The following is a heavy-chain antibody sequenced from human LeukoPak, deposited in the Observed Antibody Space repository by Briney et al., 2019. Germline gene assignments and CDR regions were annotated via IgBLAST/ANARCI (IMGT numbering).Heavy chain of an antibody. D-gene: IGHD2-21*02. CDR2: IYSGGST. Sequence: GGSLCISCSASGSTVSSHYMNWARQAPGKGLEWVSVIYSGGSTYYADSVKGRFTISRDNFKNTLYLQMNSLRAEDTAVYYCARNGGDFTYPYCYGMDVWG. V-gene: IGHV3-53*01. CDR1: GSTVSSHY. CDR3: ARNGGDFTYPYCYGMDV. J-gene: IGHJ6*04.